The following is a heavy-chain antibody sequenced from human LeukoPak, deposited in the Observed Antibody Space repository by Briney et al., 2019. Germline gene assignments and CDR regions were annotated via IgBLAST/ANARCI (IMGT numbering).Heavy chain of an antibody. V-gene: IGHV1-18*01. CDR2: ISAYNGNT. Sequence: ASVKVSCKASGYTFTSYGISWVRQAPGQGLEWMGWISAYNGNTNYAQKLQGRVTMTTDTSTSTAYMELRSLRSDDTAVYYCASSSRVVIITSAFDYWGQGTLVTVSS. J-gene: IGHJ4*02. CDR1: GYTFTSYG. D-gene: IGHD3-3*01. CDR3: ASSSRVVIITSAFDY.